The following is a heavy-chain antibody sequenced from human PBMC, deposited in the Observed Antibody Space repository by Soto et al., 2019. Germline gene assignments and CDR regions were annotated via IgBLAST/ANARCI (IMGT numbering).Heavy chain of an antibody. CDR2: VYHTGDT. CDR3: AREIVTAGGNNYFDP. Sequence: SETLSLTCVVSGGTVSSSHWLSCVRHSPGRGLEWIGNVYHTGDTNFNPSLQSRVTFSVDKSNNQFSLRLTSVTAADTAVYFCAREIVTAGGNNYFDPWGPGNLVTVSS. J-gene: IGHJ5*02. CDR1: GGTVSSSHW. V-gene: IGHV4-4*02. D-gene: IGHD2-21*02.